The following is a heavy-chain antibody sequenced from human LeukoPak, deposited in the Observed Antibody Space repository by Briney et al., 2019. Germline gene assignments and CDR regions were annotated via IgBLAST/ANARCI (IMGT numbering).Heavy chain of an antibody. CDR1: GGSISSYY. Sequence: SETLSLTCTVSGGSISSYYWSWIRQPPGKGLEWIGYIYYSGSTNYNPSLRSRVTISVDTSKNQFSLKLNSVTAADTAVYYCARGFYYYGSGEPFDYWGQGTLVTVSS. CDR2: IYYSGST. D-gene: IGHD3-10*01. CDR3: ARGFYYYGSGEPFDY. V-gene: IGHV4-59*01. J-gene: IGHJ4*02.